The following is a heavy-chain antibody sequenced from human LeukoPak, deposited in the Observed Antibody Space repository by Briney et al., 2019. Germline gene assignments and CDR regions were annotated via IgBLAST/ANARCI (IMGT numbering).Heavy chain of an antibody. J-gene: IGHJ5*02. D-gene: IGHD6-19*01. CDR3: ARDSRIAVAGMNWFDP. CDR1: GYTFTSYD. V-gene: IGHV1-8*01. Sequence: ASVKVSCKASGYTFTSYDINWVRQATGQGLEWMGWMNPNSGNTGYAQKFQGRVTMTRNTSISTAYMELSSLRSEDTAVYYCARDSRIAVAGMNWFDPWGQGTLVTVSS. CDR2: MNPNSGNT.